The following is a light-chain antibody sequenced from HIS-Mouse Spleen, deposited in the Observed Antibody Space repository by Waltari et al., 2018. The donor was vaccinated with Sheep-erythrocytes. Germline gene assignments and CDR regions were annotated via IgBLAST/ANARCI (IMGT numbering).Light chain of an antibody. Sequence: EIVLTQSPATLSLSPGERATLSCRASQSVSSYLAWYQQKPGQAPRLLIYDASNRATGIPARFSGSGCGTDFTLTISSLEPEDFAVYYCQQRSNWPQPWTFGQGTKVEIK. CDR2: DAS. CDR3: QQRSNWPQPWT. CDR1: QSVSSY. J-gene: IGKJ1*01. V-gene: IGKV3-11*01.